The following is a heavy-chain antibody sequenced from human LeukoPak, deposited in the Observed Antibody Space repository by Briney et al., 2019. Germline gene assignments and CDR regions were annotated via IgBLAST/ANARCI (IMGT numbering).Heavy chain of an antibody. D-gene: IGHD5-12*01. J-gene: IGHJ4*02. CDR2: INHSGST. CDR3: ARVSGYDSGFIYYFDY. V-gene: IGHV4-34*01. Sequence: PSETLSLTCAVYGGSFSGYYWSWIRQPPGKGLEWIGEINHSGSTNYNPSLKSRVTISVDTSKNQFSLRLTSVTAADTAVYYCARVSGYDSGFIYYFDYWGQGTLVTVSS. CDR1: GGSFSGYY.